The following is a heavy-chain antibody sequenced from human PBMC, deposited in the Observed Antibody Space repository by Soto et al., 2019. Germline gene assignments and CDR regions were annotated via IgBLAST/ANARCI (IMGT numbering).Heavy chain of an antibody. J-gene: IGHJ6*02. D-gene: IGHD6-13*01. CDR3: AKGLSIAAAGSLYYYYGMDV. CDR1: GFTFSSYG. CDR2: ISYDGSNK. Sequence: GGSLRLSCAASGFTFSSYGMHWVRQAPGKGLEWVAVISYDGSNKYYADSVKGRFTISRDNSKNTLYLQMNSLRAEDTAVYYCAKGLSIAAAGSLYYYYGMDVWGQGTTVTVSS. V-gene: IGHV3-30*18.